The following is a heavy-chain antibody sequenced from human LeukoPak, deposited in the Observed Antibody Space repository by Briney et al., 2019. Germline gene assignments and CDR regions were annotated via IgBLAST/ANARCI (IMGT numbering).Heavy chain of an antibody. CDR2: ISPTSGGT. J-gene: IGHJ4*02. CDR3: ATDIPSGWSLY. D-gene: IGHD6-19*01. V-gene: IGHV1-2*06. Sequence: ASVKVSCKASGYSFTTYYLHWVRQAPGRGLEWMARISPTSGGTKYAQKFQGRVTLTRDTSINTAYMELSRLTFDGTAVYYCATDIPSGWSLYWGQGTLVTVSS. CDR1: GYSFTTYY.